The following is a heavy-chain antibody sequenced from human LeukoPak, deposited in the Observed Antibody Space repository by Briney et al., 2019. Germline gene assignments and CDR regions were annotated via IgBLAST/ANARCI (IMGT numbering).Heavy chain of an antibody. J-gene: IGHJ4*02. Sequence: ASVKVCCKTSGYTFIGYHMHWVRQAPGQGLEWMGRINPNSGDTNYAQKFQGRVTMTRDTSISTAYMELSRLTSDDTAMYYCARDYCSSTSCLFDYWGQGTLVTVSS. CDR3: ARDYCSSTSCLFDY. CDR1: GYTFIGYH. CDR2: INPNSGDT. D-gene: IGHD2-2*01. V-gene: IGHV1-2*06.